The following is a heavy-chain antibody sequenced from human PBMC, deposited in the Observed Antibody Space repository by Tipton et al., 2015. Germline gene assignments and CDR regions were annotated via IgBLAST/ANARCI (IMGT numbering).Heavy chain of an antibody. CDR3: ARTRYCFGTTCHEDYFYGMDV. CDR1: SDSISKYY. V-gene: IGHV4-59*01. J-gene: IGHJ6*02. D-gene: IGHD2-2*01. Sequence: TLSLTCSVSSDSISKYYWSWIRQPPGKELEWIGYIQYSGSTNYNPSLKSRVTISVDTSKIQFSLKLNSVTAADTAMYYCARTRYCFGTTCHEDYFYGMDVWGQGTMVTVSS. CDR2: IQYSGST.